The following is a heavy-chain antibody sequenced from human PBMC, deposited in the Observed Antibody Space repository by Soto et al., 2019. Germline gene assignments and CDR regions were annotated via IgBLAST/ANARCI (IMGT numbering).Heavy chain of an antibody. J-gene: IGHJ4*02. CDR2: IKEDGSEK. V-gene: IGHV3-7*01. CDR1: GFTFSNYW. CDR3: SRDVVVGAKALNY. Sequence: EVQLVESGGGLVQPGASLRLSCAASGFTFSNYWMTWVRQAPGKGLEWVANIKEDGSEKHYVDSVKGRFTISRDNAKNSLYLQMNSLRVEDTAVYFCSRDVVVGAKALNYWGQGALVTVSS. D-gene: IGHD2-15*01.